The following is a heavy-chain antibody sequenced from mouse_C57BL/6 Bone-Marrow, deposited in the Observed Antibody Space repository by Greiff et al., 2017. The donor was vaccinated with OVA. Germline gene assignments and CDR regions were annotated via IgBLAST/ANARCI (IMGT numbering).Heavy chain of an antibody. D-gene: IGHD2-4*01. CDR2: LDPENGDT. J-gene: IGHJ3*01. V-gene: IGHV14-4*01. CDR1: GFNIKDDY. Sequence: EVQLQQSGAELVRPGASVKLSCTASGFNIKDDYMHWVKQRPEQGLEWIGWLDPENGDTEYASKFQGKATITADTSSNTAYLQLSSLTSEDTAVYYCTTAYYDYPWFADWGQGTLVTVSA. CDR3: TTAYYDYPWFAD.